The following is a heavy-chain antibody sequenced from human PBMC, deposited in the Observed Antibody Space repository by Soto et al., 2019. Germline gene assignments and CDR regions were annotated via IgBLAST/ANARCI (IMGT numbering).Heavy chain of an antibody. D-gene: IGHD3-3*01. CDR1: GFTFGSNW. V-gene: IGHV3-7*03. Sequence: EVQLVESGGGWVQPGGSLRLSCAASGFTFGSNWMSWVRQAPGKGLEWVANIKRDGSEKYYVDSVKGRFTISRDNAKNTLYLQMTSLRDDDTAVYYCASLEWESTGYADYWGQGTLVTVSS. J-gene: IGHJ4*02. CDR2: IKRDGSEK. CDR3: ASLEWESTGYADY.